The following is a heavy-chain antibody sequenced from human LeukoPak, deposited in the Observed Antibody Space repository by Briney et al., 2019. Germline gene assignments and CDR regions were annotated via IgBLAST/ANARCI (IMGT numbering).Heavy chain of an antibody. CDR1: GFTFSSYG. CDR3: AKRHYYGSGSQQY. CDR2: IRGSGDST. J-gene: IGHJ4*02. Sequence: GGSLRLSCGASGFTFSSYGMSWVRQAPGKGLEWVSGIRGSGDSTYYADSVKGRFTISRDNSKNTLYLQMNSLRAEDTAVYYCAKRHYYGSGSQQYWGQGTLVTVSS. V-gene: IGHV3-23*01. D-gene: IGHD3-10*01.